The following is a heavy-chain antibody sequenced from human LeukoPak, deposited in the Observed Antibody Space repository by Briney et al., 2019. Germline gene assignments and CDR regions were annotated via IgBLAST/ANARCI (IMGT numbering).Heavy chain of an antibody. CDR3: ARRSSSWHNWFDP. D-gene: IGHD6-13*01. J-gene: IGHJ5*02. V-gene: IGHV3-7*01. CDR2: IKQDGSEK. Sequence: GGSLRLSCAASGFTFSSYWMSWVRQAPGKGLEWVANIKQDGSEKYYVDSVKGRFTISRDNAKNSLYLQVNSLRAEDTAVYYCARRSSSWHNWFDPWGQGTLVTVSS. CDR1: GFTFSSYW.